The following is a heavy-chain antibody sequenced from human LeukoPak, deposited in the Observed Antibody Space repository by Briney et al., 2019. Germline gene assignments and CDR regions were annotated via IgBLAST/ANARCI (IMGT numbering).Heavy chain of an antibody. V-gene: IGHV4-59*01. CDR2: IYYSGSS. J-gene: IGHJ4*02. CDR1: GGSISGYH. Sequence: SETLSLTCNVSGGSISGYHWSWIRQPPGKGLEWLGYIYYSGSSNYNPSLKSRVTISVDTSKNQFSLKLSSVTAADTAVYYCARGVVVVAATSPYFDYWGQGTLVTVSS. D-gene: IGHD2-15*01. CDR3: ARGVVVVAATSPYFDY.